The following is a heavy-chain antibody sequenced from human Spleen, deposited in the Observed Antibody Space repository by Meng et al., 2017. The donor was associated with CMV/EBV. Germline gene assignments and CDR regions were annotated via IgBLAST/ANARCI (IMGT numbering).Heavy chain of an antibody. CDR3: ARHDYGDYEGLDY. CDR1: GYTFTSYD. J-gene: IGHJ4*02. Sequence: CKAAGYTFTSYDINWVRQATGQGLEWMGWMNPNSGNTGYAQKFQGRVTMTRNTSISTAYMELSSLRSEDTAVYYCARHDYGDYEGLDYWGQGTLVTVSS. V-gene: IGHV1-8*01. D-gene: IGHD4-17*01. CDR2: MNPNSGNT.